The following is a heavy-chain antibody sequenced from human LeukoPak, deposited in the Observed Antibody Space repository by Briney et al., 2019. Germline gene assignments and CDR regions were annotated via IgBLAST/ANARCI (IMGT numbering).Heavy chain of an antibody. CDR3: ARYVVVPAAYYYYGMDV. V-gene: IGHV3-21*04. J-gene: IGHJ6*04. D-gene: IGHD2-2*01. Sequence: GGSLRLSCAASGFTSSSYSMNWVRQAPGKGLEWVSSISSSSSYIYYADSVKGRFTISRDNAKNSLYLQMNSLRAEDTAVYYCARYVVVPAAYYYYGMDVWGKGTTVTVSS. CDR2: ISSSSSYI. CDR1: GFTSSSYS.